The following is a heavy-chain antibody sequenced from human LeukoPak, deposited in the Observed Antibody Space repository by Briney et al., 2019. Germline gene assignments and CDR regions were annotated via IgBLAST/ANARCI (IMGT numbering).Heavy chain of an antibody. CDR2: INPDGSGK. V-gene: IGHV3-7*01. J-gene: IGHJ1*01. CDR3: SNSYLRD. D-gene: IGHD3-10*01. CDR1: GFTFSTYW. Sequence: GGSLRLSCAASGFTFSTYWMGWVRQAPGKGLESVANINPDGSGKYYGDSVKGRFTISRDNAENSLDLQMNSLRVEDTAVYFCSNSYLRDWGQGTLVTVSS.